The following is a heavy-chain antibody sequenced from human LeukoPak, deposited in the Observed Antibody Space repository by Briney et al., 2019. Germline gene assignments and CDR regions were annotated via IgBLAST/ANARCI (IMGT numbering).Heavy chain of an antibody. CDR1: GFTFDDYA. CDR2: ISWNSGSI. J-gene: IGHJ5*02. V-gene: IGHV3-9*01. CDR3: AKDMGSGWYGTYNWFDP. D-gene: IGHD6-19*01. Sequence: GGSLRLSCAASGFTFDDYAVHWVRQAPGKGLEWVSGISWNSGSIGYADSVKGRFTTSRDNAKNSLYLQMNSLRAEDTALYYCAKDMGSGWYGTYNWFDPWGQGTLVTVSS.